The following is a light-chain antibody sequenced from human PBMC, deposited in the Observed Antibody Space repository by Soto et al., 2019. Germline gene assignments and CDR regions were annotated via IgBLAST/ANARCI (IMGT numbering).Light chain of an antibody. CDR2: DVS. CDR1: SSDVGGYNY. CDR3: CSYAGSHTYV. Sequence: QSVLTQPRSVSGSPGQSVTISCTVTSSDVGGYNYVSWYQQHPGKAPKFMIYDVSTRPSGVPERFSGSKSGNTASLTISGLQAEDEADYFCCSYAGSHTYVFGTGTKVTVL. J-gene: IGLJ1*01. V-gene: IGLV2-11*01.